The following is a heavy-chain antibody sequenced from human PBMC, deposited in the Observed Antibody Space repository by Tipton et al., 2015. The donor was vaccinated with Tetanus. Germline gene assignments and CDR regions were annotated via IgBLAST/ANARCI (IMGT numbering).Heavy chain of an antibody. Sequence: QSGPEVKKPGSSVKVSCKASGGTFTSYAFSWVRQAPGQGLEWMGTILPIFGTTNYAQKFQGRVTITADKSTRTVYMELSSLRSGDTAVYYCARDSYVTGTTSHFDFWGQGSLVNVSS. CDR1: GGTFTSYA. CDR3: ARDSYVTGTTSHFDF. D-gene: IGHD1-7*01. J-gene: IGHJ4*02. V-gene: IGHV1-69*06. CDR2: ILPIFGTT.